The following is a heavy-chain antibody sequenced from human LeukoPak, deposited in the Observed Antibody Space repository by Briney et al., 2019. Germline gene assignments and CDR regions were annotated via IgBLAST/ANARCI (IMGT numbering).Heavy chain of an antibody. J-gene: IGHJ4*02. CDR3: VKVLNLSNSFVY. V-gene: IGHV3-64D*06. CDR2: ISSHGGST. CDR1: GFIFRSYA. D-gene: IGHD5/OR15-5a*01. Sequence: GGSLRLSCSASGFIFRSYAMEWVRQAPGKGLECVSAISSHGGSTYYADSVKGRFTISRDNSKYTLYLQMSSLRAENTAMYYCVKVLNLSNSFVYCGQGTLVTVSS.